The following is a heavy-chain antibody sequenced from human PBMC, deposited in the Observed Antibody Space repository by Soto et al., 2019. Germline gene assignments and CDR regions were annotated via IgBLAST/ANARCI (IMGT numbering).Heavy chain of an antibody. CDR1: GGTFSSYA. V-gene: IGHV1-69*13. CDR2: IIPIFGTA. J-gene: IGHJ2*01. D-gene: IGHD4-17*01. CDR3: ARFYGDYVRYFDL. Sequence: SVKVSCKASGGTFSSYATSWVRQAPGQGLEWMGGIIPIFGTANYAQKFQGRVTITADESTSTAYMELSSLRSEDTAVYYCARFYGDYVRYFDLWGRGTLVTVSS.